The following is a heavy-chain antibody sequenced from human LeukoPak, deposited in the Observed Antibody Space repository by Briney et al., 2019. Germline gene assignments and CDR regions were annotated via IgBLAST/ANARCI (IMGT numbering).Heavy chain of an antibody. CDR2: ISSNGGST. CDR3: ARRQAAYKMYSEF. D-gene: IGHD3-16*01. Sequence: PGGSLRLSCAASGFTFSTYAMNWVRQAPGKGLEYVSGISSNGGSTYYANSVKGRFTISRDNSKNTLYLQMGSLRAEDTAVYYCARRQAAYKMYSEFWGQGNLVTVPS. CDR1: GFTFSTYA. V-gene: IGHV3-64*01. J-gene: IGHJ4*02.